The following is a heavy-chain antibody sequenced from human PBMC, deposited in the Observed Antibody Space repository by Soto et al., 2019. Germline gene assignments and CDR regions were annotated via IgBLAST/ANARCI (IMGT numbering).Heavy chain of an antibody. D-gene: IGHD4-17*01. J-gene: IGHJ2*01. V-gene: IGHV4-39*01. CDR3: ARQRRATVTTGSWRWYFDL. Sequence: QLQLQESGPGLVKPSETLSLTCTVSGGSISSSSYYWGWIRQPPGKGLEWIGSIYYSGSTYYNPSLKSRVTISVDTSKNQFSLKLSSVTAADTAVYYCARQRRATVTTGSWRWYFDLWGRGTLVTVSS. CDR2: IYYSGST. CDR1: GGSISSSSYY.